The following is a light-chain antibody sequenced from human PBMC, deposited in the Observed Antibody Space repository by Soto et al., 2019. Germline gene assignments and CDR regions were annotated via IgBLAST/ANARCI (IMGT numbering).Light chain of an antibody. CDR1: SSDVGGYNY. CDR3: CSYAGSYSFV. Sequence: QSALTQPRSVSGSPGQSVTISCTGTSSDVGGYNYVSWYQQHPGKAPKLMIYDVTQRPSGVPDRVSGSKSGNTASLTISGLQAEDEADYYCCSYAGSYSFVFGGGTKLTVL. J-gene: IGLJ2*01. V-gene: IGLV2-11*01. CDR2: DVT.